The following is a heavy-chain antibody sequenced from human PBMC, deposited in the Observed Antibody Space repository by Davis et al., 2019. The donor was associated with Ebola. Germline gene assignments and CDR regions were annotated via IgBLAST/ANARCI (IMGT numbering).Heavy chain of an antibody. CDR1: GFTFTSSA. V-gene: IGHV1-58*01. CDR3: AAGRLGGWQWLVPDY. Sequence: SVKVSCKASGFTFTSSAVQWVRQARGQRLEWIGWIVVGSGNTNYAQKFQERVTITRDMSTSTAYMELSSLRSEDTAVYYCAAGRLGGWQWLVPDYWGQGTLVTVSS. CDR2: IVVGSGNT. J-gene: IGHJ4*02. D-gene: IGHD6-19*01.